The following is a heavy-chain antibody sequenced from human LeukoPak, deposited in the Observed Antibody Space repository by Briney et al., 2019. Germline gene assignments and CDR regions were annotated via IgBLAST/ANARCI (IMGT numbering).Heavy chain of an antibody. J-gene: IGHJ4*02. CDR3: AKYNSLGY. Sequence: GGSLRLSCAASGFTFSSYEMNWVRQAPGKGLEWVSYISSSGSTIYYADSVKGRFTISRDNAKNSLYLQMNSLRAEDTTVHYCAKYNSLGYWGQGTLVTVSS. V-gene: IGHV3-48*03. CDR2: ISSSGSTI. D-gene: IGHD6-19*01. CDR1: GFTFSSYE.